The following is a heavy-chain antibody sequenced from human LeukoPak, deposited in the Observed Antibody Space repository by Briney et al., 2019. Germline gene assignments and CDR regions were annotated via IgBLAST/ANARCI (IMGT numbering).Heavy chain of an antibody. Sequence: PSGTLSLTCTVSGVSMSSSNSYWGWIRQPPGKGLEWIGSIYYTGNTYYNASLKSRVTISIDTSKNQISLRLTSVTATDTAIYYCTRQTGSGLFILPGGQGTLVTVSS. CDR3: TRQTGSGLFILP. D-gene: IGHD3/OR15-3a*01. CDR1: GVSMSSSNSY. CDR2: IYYTGNT. V-gene: IGHV4-39*01. J-gene: IGHJ4*02.